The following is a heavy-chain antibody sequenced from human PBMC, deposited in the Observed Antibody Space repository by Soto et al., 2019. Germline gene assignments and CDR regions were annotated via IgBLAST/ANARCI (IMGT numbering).Heavy chain of an antibody. J-gene: IGHJ4*02. D-gene: IGHD2-2*01. Sequence: ASETLSLTCTVSGGSISSYYWSWIRQPPGKGLEWIGYIYYSGSTNYNPSLKSRVTISIDTSKNRFSLKVYSVTAADTAVYYCARDYCSDTTCYEFDYRGPGTQVTVSS. V-gene: IGHV4-4*08. CDR2: IYYSGST. CDR3: ARDYCSDTTCYEFDY. CDR1: GGSISSYY.